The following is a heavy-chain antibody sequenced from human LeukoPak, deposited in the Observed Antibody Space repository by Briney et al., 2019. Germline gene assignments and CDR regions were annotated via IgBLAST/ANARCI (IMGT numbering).Heavy chain of an antibody. Sequence: GGSLRLSCIVSGFTFRDYWMHWVRQGPGKGLVWVSRIKSDGRSITYADSVKGRFTISGDNAGNTLYLQMSSLRADDTAVYYCAKSPHTYDYHFDYWGQGTLVTVSS. CDR1: GFTFRDYW. V-gene: IGHV3-74*01. J-gene: IGHJ4*02. CDR2: IKSDGRSI. CDR3: AKSPHTYDYHFDY. D-gene: IGHD4-11*01.